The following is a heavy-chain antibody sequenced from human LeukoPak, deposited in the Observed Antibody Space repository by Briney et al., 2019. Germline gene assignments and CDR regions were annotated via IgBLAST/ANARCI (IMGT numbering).Heavy chain of an antibody. CDR2: ISAYIGNT. J-gene: IGHJ4*02. CDR1: GYTSTSYG. CDR3: ARGSFGVLRFLEWSGTLDY. Sequence: ATLKPSCTVSGYTSTSYGTSWVRPAPRQGREWRGWISAYIGNTNDAQKLQGRVTMTADTSTSTAYMELRSLRSDDTAVYYCARGSFGVLRFLEWSGTLDYWGQGTLVPVSS. V-gene: IGHV1-18*01. D-gene: IGHD3-3*01.